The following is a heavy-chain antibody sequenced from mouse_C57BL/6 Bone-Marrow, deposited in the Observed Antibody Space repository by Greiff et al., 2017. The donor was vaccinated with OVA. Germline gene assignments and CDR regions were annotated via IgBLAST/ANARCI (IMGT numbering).Heavy chain of an antibody. J-gene: IGHJ4*01. Sequence: VQLKQSGAELVRPGASVKLSCTASGFNIKDYYMHWVKQRPEQGLEWIGRIDPEDGDTEYAPKFQGKATMTADTSSNTAYLQLSSLTSEDTAVDYCTTAYYGNPYAMDYWGQGTSVTVSS. CDR3: TTAYYGNPYAMDY. D-gene: IGHD2-10*01. CDR1: GFNIKDYY. V-gene: IGHV14-1*01. CDR2: IDPEDGDT.